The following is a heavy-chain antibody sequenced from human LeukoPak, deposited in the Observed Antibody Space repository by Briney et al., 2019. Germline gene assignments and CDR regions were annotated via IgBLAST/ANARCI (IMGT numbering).Heavy chain of an antibody. J-gene: IGHJ6*03. CDR3: ARFRYFTDIGVTPYSPRDFYYFYLDV. CDR2: INHSGSI. V-gene: IGHV4-34*01. Sequence: SETLSLTCGVSGESFSTYYWSWIRQPPGKGLEWIGEINHSGSINYNPSLKSRVTMSVDTSKSHFSLKLSSVTAADTAVYYCARFRYFTDIGVTPYSPRDFYYFYLDVWGKGTTVIVSS. D-gene: IGHD2-15*01. CDR1: GESFSTYY.